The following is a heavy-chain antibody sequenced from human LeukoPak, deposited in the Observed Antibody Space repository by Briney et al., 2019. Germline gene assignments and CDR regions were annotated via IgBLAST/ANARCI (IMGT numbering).Heavy chain of an antibody. Sequence: SETLSLTCAVYGGSFSDYYWSWIRQPPGKGLEWIGEINHSGSTNYNPSLKSRVTISVDTSKNQFSLKLSSVTAVDTAVYYCARVQDFDTSGYYLGYWGQGTLVTVSS. V-gene: IGHV4-34*01. J-gene: IGHJ4*02. CDR3: ARVQDFDTSGYYLGY. D-gene: IGHD3-22*01. CDR2: INHSGST. CDR1: GGSFSDYY.